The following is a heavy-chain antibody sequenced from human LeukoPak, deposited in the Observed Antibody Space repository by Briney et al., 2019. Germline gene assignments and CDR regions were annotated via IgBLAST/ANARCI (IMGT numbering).Heavy chain of an antibody. CDR1: GYSISTSNW. V-gene: IGHV4-28*03. CDR3: ARVGNWNYGNAFDI. CDR2: IFYDGNT. J-gene: IGHJ3*02. D-gene: IGHD1-7*01. Sequence: PSETLSLTCAVSGYSISTSNWWGWIRQPPGKGLEWVGYIFYDGNTYYNPSLKSRVTMSVDPSKNQFSLKLTSVTAADTAVYYCARVGNWNYGNAFDIWGQGTMVTVSS.